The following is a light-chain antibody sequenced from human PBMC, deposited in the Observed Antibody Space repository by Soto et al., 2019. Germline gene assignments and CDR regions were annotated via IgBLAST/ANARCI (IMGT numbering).Light chain of an antibody. V-gene: IGKV1-9*01. CDR2: SAS. J-gene: IGKJ1*01. CDR1: QGISSY. Sequence: IQLTQSPSSLSASVGDRVTITCRASQGISSYLAWYQQKPGKAPKLLIFSASTLPSGVPSRFSGSGSGTEFTLTISSLQPEDFATYYCQQVKSYPWTFGQGTKVDIK. CDR3: QQVKSYPWT.